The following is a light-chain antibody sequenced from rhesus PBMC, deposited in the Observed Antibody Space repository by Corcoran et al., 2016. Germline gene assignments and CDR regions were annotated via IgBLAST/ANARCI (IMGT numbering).Light chain of an antibody. Sequence: DIVMTQTPLSLPVTPGEPASISCRSSQSLLHSNGHTYLFWYLQKAGQSPQLLIYSGSTRAPGVPDWLRGSGSGTDVTLKISRVEAEDVGIYYCLQDIQFPTFGQGTKVEIK. J-gene: IGKJ2*01. V-gene: IGKV2-72*02. CDR2: SGS. CDR3: LQDIQFPT. CDR1: QSLLHSNGHTY.